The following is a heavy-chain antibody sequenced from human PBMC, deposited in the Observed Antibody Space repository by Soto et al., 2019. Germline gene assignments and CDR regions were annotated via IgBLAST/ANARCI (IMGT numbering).Heavy chain of an antibody. CDR2: IKQDGSEK. CDR3: ARVNDFWSGYYIPQYFQH. CDR1: GFTFSSYW. Sequence: HPGGSLRLSCAASGFTFSSYWMSWVRQAPGKGLEWVANIKQDGSEKYYVDSVKGRFTISRDNAKNSLYLQMNSLRAKDTAVYYCARVNDFWSGYYIPQYFQHWGQGTLVTVSS. J-gene: IGHJ1*01. D-gene: IGHD3-3*01. V-gene: IGHV3-7*01.